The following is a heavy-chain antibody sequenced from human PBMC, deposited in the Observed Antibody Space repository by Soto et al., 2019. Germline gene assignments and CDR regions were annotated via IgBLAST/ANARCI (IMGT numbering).Heavy chain of an antibody. D-gene: IGHD6-19*01. CDR2: VSQAGTT. J-gene: IGHJ5*02. CDR3: ARDRGGITVSSKPLGEWFDP. Sequence: QVQLQESGPGLLRPSETLSLTCTVSGVSIDNFFWSWIRQIPGKGLEWIGYVSQAGTTADMSEGETTSYNPPLECRATMSLDLPQNHLSLKLTAVTGADTAVYYGARDRGGITVSSKPLGEWFDPWGQGTLVTVSS. CDR1: GVSIDNFF. V-gene: IGHV4-59*01.